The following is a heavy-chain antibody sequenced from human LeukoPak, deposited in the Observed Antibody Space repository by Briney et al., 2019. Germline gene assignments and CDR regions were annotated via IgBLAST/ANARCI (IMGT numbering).Heavy chain of an antibody. V-gene: IGHV5-51*01. J-gene: IGHJ5*02. D-gene: IGHD2-2*01. CDR1: GSSFTCYW. CDR3: ARQVPAAMSSCDP. Sequence: GVCLHISSQGSGSSFTCYWIGWARPMPGKGLAWMGIIYPGDSDTRYSPSFQRQDPISADNSISTAYLQGSSLKASDTAMYYCARQVPAAMSSCDPWGQGTLVSVSS. CDR2: IYPGDSDT.